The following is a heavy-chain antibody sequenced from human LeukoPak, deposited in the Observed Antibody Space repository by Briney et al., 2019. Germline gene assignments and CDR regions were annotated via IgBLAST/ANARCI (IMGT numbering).Heavy chain of an antibody. D-gene: IGHD5-12*01. CDR2: ISNSGGRT. V-gene: IGHV3-23*01. CDR1: GFTFRSYA. CDR3: AKSYNGYESKPDY. J-gene: IGHJ4*02. Sequence: GGSLRLSCAASGFTFRSYAMSWFRQALGKGLEWVSSISNSGGRTFYTDSVKGRFTISRDNSKITLYLQMNSLRAEDTAVYYCAKSYNGYESKPDYWGQGTLVTVSS.